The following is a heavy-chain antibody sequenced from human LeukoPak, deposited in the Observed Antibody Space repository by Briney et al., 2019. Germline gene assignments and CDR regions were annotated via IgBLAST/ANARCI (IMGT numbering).Heavy chain of an antibody. Sequence: GGSLRLSCATSRFTFMSYAMHWVRQAPGKGLEWVAVISYDGRNKYYADSVKGRFTISRDNSKNTLYLQMNSLRGEDTAVYYCARDSLRWQQLVAYFDYWGQGTLVTVSS. D-gene: IGHD6-13*01. CDR2: ISYDGRNK. CDR3: ARDSLRWQQLVAYFDY. CDR1: RFTFMSYA. V-gene: IGHV3-30-3*01. J-gene: IGHJ4*02.